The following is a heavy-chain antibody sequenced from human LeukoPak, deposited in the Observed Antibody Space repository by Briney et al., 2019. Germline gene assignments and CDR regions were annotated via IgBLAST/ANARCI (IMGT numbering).Heavy chain of an antibody. J-gene: IGHJ6*04. CDR3: ARGSSGVTISSYGMDV. D-gene: IGHD3-9*01. V-gene: IGHV3-72*01. Sequence: GGSLRLSCAASGFTFSDHYMDWVRQAPGKGLEWVGRTKNKANSYTTQYAASVKGRFTISRDDSKNSLYLQMNSLKTEDTAVYYCARGSSGVTISSYGMDVWGKGTTVTDSS. CDR1: GFTFSDHY. CDR2: TKNKANSYTT.